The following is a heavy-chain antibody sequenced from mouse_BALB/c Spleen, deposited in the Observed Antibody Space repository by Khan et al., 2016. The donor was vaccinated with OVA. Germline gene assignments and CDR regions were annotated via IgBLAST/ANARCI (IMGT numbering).Heavy chain of an antibody. J-gene: IGHJ3*01. CDR2: ISPGSGDT. V-gene: IGHV1-77*01. CDR3: ARRNYFGYTFAY. CDR1: GYTFTDYY. Sequence: QVQLQQSGAELARPGASVKLSCKASGYTFTDYYINWVKQRTGQGLEWIGEISPGSGDTYYNEKFKGKATLTADKSSSPVYMQLSSLTAEASAVYFCARRNYFGYTFAYGGQGTLVTVAA. D-gene: IGHD1-2*01.